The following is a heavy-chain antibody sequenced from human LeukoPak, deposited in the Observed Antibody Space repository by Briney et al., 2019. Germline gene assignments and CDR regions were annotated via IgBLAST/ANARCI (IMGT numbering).Heavy chain of an antibody. Sequence: YPGGSLRLSCAASGLIFSSNGMHWVRQAPGKGLEYVSAISSNGGRTYYADSVEDRFTISRDNSKNTLYLQMGSLRTEDTAVYYCARDSTTMVRGLITDWGQGALVTVSS. J-gene: IGHJ4*02. CDR3: ARDSTTMVRGLITD. CDR2: ISSNGGRT. D-gene: IGHD3-10*01. V-gene: IGHV3-64*02. CDR1: GLIFSSNG.